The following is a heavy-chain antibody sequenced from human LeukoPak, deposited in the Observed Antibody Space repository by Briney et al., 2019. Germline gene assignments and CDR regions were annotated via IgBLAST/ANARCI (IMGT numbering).Heavy chain of an antibody. CDR3: AKGTTQWGYGSHDY. Sequence: PGGSLRLSCAASGFTFSSYVMSWVRQAPGKGLEWVSVISGSGGSTYYADSVKGRFTISRDNSKNTLYLQMNSLRAEDTAVYYCAKGTTQWGYGSHDYWGQGTLVTVSS. CDR1: GFTFSSYV. V-gene: IGHV3-23*01. J-gene: IGHJ4*02. CDR2: ISGSGGST. D-gene: IGHD3-10*01.